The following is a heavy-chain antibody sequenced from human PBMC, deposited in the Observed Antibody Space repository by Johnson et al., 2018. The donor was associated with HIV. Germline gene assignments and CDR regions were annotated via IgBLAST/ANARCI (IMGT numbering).Heavy chain of an antibody. CDR2: SGSGGST. CDR1: GFTVSSNY. CDR3: ARVEWELDAFDI. D-gene: IGHD1-26*01. J-gene: IGHJ3*02. Sequence: EVQLVESGGGLVQPGGSLRLSCAASGFTVSSNYMSWVRQAPGKGLEWVSSISGSGGSTYFADSVKGRFTISRDNAKNTLYLQMNSLRAEDTAVYYCARVEWELDAFDIWGQGTMVTVSS. V-gene: IGHV3-23*04.